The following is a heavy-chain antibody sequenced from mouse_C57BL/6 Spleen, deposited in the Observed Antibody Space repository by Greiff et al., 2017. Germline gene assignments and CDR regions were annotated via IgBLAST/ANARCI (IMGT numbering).Heavy chain of an antibody. Sequence: VQLQQSGPELVKPGASVKISCKASGYSFTSYYIHWVKQRPGQGLEWIGWIYPGSGTTKYNEKFKGKATLTADTSSSTAYMQLSSLTSEDSAVYYCATIYDGYYGGYFDVWGTGTTVTVSS. CDR3: ATIYDGYYGGYFDV. V-gene: IGHV1-66*01. D-gene: IGHD2-3*01. J-gene: IGHJ1*03. CDR1: GYSFTSYY. CDR2: IYPGSGTT.